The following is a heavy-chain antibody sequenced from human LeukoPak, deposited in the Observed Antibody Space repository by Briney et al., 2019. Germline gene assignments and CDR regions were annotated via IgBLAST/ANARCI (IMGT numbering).Heavy chain of an antibody. CDR2: INWNGGST. CDR3: ARDGGGAAFDAFDI. D-gene: IGHD2-15*01. V-gene: IGHV3-20*04. CDR1: GFTFDDYG. Sequence: GGSLRLSCAASGFTFDDYGMSWVRQAPGKGLEWVSGINWNGGSTGYADSVKGRFTISRDNAKHSLYLQMNSLRAEDTALYYCARDGGGAAFDAFDIWGQGTMVTVSS. J-gene: IGHJ3*02.